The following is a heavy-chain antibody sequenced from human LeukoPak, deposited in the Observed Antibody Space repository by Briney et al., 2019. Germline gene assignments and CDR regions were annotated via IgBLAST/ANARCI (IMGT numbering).Heavy chain of an antibody. CDR2: IYYSGST. CDR3: ARDLGSSFGC. V-gene: IGHV4-59*01. CDR1: GGSISSYY. D-gene: IGHD6-13*01. Sequence: PSETLSLTCTVSGGSISSYYWSWIRQPPGKGLEWIGYIYYSGSTNYNPSLKSRVTISVDTSKNQFSLKLSSVTAADTAVYYCARDLGSSFGCWGQGTLVTVSS. J-gene: IGHJ4*02.